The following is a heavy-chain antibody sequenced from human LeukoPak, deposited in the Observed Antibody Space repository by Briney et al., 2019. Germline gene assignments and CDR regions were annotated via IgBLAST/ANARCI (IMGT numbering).Heavy chain of an antibody. J-gene: IGHJ6*02. CDR2: ICTAGDT. CDR1: GFTFSSYD. V-gene: IGHV3-13*01. Sequence: GGSLRLSCAASGFTFSSYDMHWVRQATGKGLEWVSAICTAGDTYYPGSVKGRFTISRENAKNSLYLQMNSLRAGDTAVYYCARAHFEYSSSVGDYGMDVWAQGTTVTVSS. CDR3: ARAHFEYSSSVGDYGMDV. D-gene: IGHD6-6*01.